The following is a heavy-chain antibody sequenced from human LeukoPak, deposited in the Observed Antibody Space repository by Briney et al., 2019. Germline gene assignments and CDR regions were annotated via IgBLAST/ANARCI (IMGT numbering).Heavy chain of an antibody. CDR1: GFTFSSYW. CDR2: INSDGSGT. D-gene: IGHD1-26*01. J-gene: IGHJ4*02. CDR3: ARRYSGNYYFDY. Sequence: PGGSLRLSCAASGFTFSSYWIHWVRQAPGKGLVWVSRINSDGSGTTYADSVKGRFTISRDNAKNTLYLQMNSLRADDTAVYYCARRYSGNYYFDYWGQGTLVTVSS. V-gene: IGHV3-74*01.